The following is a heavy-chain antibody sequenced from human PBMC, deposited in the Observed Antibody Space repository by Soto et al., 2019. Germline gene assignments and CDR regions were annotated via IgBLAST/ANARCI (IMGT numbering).Heavy chain of an antibody. Sequence: GASVKVSCAASGFTFSGSAMHWVRQASGKGLEWVGRIRSKANSYATAYAASVKSRFTISRDDSKNTAYLQMNSLKTEDTAVYYCTRTGTTGAPDYYYGMDVWGQGTTVTVSS. CDR1: GFTFSGSA. CDR3: TRTGTTGAPDYYYGMDV. D-gene: IGHD1-1*01. CDR2: IRSKANSYAT. J-gene: IGHJ6*02. V-gene: IGHV3-73*01.